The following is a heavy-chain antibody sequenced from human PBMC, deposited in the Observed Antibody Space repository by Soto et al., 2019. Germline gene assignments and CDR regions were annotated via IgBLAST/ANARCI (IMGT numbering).Heavy chain of an antibody. CDR1: GDSISRSNYY. CDR3: ARRTILLRGAYYFDY. V-gene: IGHV4-39*01. Sequence: SETLSLTCAVSGDSISRSNYYWGWIRQPPGKGLEWIGNLHYSEATYYNPSLKSRVTISVDTSKNQFSLKLSSVAAADTAVYYCARRTILLRGAYYFDYWGQGILVTVSS. CDR2: LHYSEAT. J-gene: IGHJ4*02. D-gene: IGHD3-10*01.